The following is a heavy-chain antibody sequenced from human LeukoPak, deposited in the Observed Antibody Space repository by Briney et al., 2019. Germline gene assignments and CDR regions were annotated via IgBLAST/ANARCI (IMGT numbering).Heavy chain of an antibody. V-gene: IGHV3-23*01. CDR3: ARGYCSGGTCYSWFDY. J-gene: IGHJ5*01. D-gene: IGHD2-15*01. Sequence: GGSLRLSCAASGFTFSSYAMSWVRQAPGKGLEWVSAISGSGGSTYYADSVKGRFTISRDNSKNTLYLQMNSLRAEDTAVYYCARGYCSGGTCYSWFDYWGQGTLVTVSS. CDR2: ISGSGGST. CDR1: GFTFSSYA.